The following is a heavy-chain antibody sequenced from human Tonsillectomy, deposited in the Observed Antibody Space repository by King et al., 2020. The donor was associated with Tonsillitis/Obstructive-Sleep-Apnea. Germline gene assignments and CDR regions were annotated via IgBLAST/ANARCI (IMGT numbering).Heavy chain of an antibody. CDR1: GGSISSYY. J-gene: IGHJ4*02. CDR3: ARVTNYDVWSGYHFDY. D-gene: IGHD3-3*01. CDR2: IYYSGST. Sequence: VQLQESGPGLVKPSETLSLTCTVSGGSISSYYWSWIRQPPGKGLEWIGYIYYSGSTNYNPSLKSRVTISVDTSKNQFPLKLSSVTAADPAVYYCARVTNYDVWSGYHFDYWGQGTLVTVSS. V-gene: IGHV4-59*01.